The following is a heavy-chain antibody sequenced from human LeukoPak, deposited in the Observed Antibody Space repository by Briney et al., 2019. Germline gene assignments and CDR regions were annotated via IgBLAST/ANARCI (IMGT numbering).Heavy chain of an antibody. Sequence: PSETLSLTCTVSGGSISSYYWSWIRQPPGKGLEWIGYIYYSGSTNYNPSLKSRVTISVDTSKNQFSLKLSSVTAADTAVYYCARGPRDSSSLFGYYYYGMDVWGQGTTVTVSS. D-gene: IGHD6-13*01. CDR1: GGSISSYY. V-gene: IGHV4-59*12. CDR3: ARGPRDSSSLFGYYYYGMDV. J-gene: IGHJ6*02. CDR2: IYYSGST.